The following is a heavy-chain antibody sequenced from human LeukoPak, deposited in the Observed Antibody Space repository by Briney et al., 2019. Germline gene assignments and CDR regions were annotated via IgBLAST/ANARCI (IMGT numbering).Heavy chain of an antibody. J-gene: IGHJ4*02. Sequence: PSETLSLTCAVYGGSFSGYYWSWIRQPPGKGLEWIGEINHSGSTNYNPSLKSRVTISVGTSKNQFSLKLSSVTAADTAVYYCARGRGYGSGSYYTDYWGQGTLVTVSS. V-gene: IGHV4-34*01. CDR1: GGSFSGYY. D-gene: IGHD3-10*01. CDR3: ARGRGYGSGSYYTDY. CDR2: INHSGST.